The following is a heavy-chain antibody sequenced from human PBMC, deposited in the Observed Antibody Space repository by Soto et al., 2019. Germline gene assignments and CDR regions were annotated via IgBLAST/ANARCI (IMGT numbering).Heavy chain of an antibody. CDR3: ARDMNGVLGMGH. Sequence: SETLSLTCTVSGGSIRSSSYFWAWVRQSPAKGLEWIGSINYRGTTFYIASLKSRVTISIDTSKNQFSLKLSSVTAADTAVYYCARDMNGVLGMGHWCQGTLVT. CDR1: GGSIRSSSYF. V-gene: IGHV4-39*07. D-gene: IGHD2-8*01. CDR2: INYRGTT. J-gene: IGHJ4*02.